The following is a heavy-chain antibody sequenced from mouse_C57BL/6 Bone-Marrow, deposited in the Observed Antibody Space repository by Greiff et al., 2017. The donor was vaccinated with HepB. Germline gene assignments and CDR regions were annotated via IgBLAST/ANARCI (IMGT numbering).Heavy chain of an antibody. Sequence: VQLQQPGAELVKPGASVKLSCKASGYTFTSYWMHWVKQRPGQGLEWIGMIHPNSGSTNYNEKFKSKATLTVDKSSSTAYMQLSSLTSEDSAVYYCARRGLLYWYCDVWGTGTTVTVSS. V-gene: IGHV1-64*01. CDR2: IHPNSGST. CDR1: GYTFTSYW. J-gene: IGHJ1*03. CDR3: ARRGLLYWYCDV. D-gene: IGHD2-1*01.